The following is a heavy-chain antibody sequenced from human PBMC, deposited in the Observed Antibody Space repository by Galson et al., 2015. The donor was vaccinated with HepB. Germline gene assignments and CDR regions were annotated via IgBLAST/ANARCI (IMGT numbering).Heavy chain of an antibody. Sequence: SLRLSCAASGFTFSRNSMHWVRQAPGQGLEWVAVIWPDGGSTYYADSVQGRVTISRDTSTNTVSLKMNSLREEDTAVYYCTRSMQVVAAADHWGQGTLVTVSS. CDR3: TRSMQVVAAADH. CDR1: GFTFSRNS. D-gene: IGHD6-13*01. CDR2: IWPDGGST. V-gene: IGHV3-33*04. J-gene: IGHJ4*02.